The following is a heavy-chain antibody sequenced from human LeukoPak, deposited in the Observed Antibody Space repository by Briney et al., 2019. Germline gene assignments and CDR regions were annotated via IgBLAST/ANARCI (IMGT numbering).Heavy chain of an antibody. CDR3: ARDSEGYDSSGYAAWGLFDY. V-gene: IGHV1-18*01. CDR2: ISAYNGKT. J-gene: IGHJ4*02. Sequence: GASVKVSCKASGYTFTSYGISWVRQAPGQGLEWMGWISAYNGKTNYAQKLQGRVTMTTDTSTSTAYMELRSLRSDDTAVYYCARDSEGYDSSGYAAWGLFDYWGQGTLVTVSS. D-gene: IGHD3-22*01. CDR1: GYTFTSYG.